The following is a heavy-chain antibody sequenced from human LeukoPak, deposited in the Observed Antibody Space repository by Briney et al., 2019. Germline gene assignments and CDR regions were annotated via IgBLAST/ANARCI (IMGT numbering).Heavy chain of an antibody. D-gene: IGHD3-3*01. CDR1: GGSISSGSYY. J-gene: IGHJ4*02. V-gene: IGHV4-61*02. Sequence: SQTLSLTCTVSGGSISSGSYYWSWIRQPAGKGLEWIGRIYTSGSTNYNSSLKSRVTISVDTSKNQFSLKLSSVTAADTAVYYCARDGAFWSGSYFDYWGQGTLVTVSS. CDR2: IYTSGST. CDR3: ARDGAFWSGSYFDY.